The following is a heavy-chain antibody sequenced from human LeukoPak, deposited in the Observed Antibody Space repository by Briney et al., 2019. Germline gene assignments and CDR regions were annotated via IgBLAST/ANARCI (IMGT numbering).Heavy chain of an antibody. CDR1: GGSISGYY. J-gene: IGHJ4*02. Sequence: SETLSLTCTVSGGSISGYYWSWIRQPPGKGPDWIGYIYYSGSTNYNPSLKSRVTISVDTSENQFSLKMNSVTAADTAVYYCARLASSGWSHCDYWGQGTLVTVSS. CDR3: ARLASSGWSHCDY. D-gene: IGHD6-19*01. CDR2: IYYSGST. V-gene: IGHV4-59*08.